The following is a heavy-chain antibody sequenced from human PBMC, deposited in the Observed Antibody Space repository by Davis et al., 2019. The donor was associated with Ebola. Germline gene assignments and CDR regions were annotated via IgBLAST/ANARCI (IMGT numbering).Heavy chain of an antibody. Sequence: GESLKISCVASGFTFSSYSMNWVRQAPGKGLEWVSYISSSSSSIYHADSVKGRFTISRDNAKNSLYLQMNSLRDEDTAVYYCARDLGLTGTSRGWFDPWGQGTLVTVSS. D-gene: IGHD1-7*01. J-gene: IGHJ5*02. CDR2: ISSSSSSI. V-gene: IGHV3-48*02. CDR3: ARDLGLTGTSRGWFDP. CDR1: GFTFSSYS.